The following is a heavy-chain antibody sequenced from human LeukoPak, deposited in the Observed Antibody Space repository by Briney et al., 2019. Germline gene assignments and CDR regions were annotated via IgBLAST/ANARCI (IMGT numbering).Heavy chain of an antibody. CDR2: IYYSGST. J-gene: IGHJ3*02. V-gene: IGHV4-39*01. CDR3: ARHGITMIVVANDAFDI. D-gene: IGHD3-22*01. CDR1: GDSISSSSYY. Sequence: SETLSLTCTVSGDSISSSSYYWGWIRQPPGKGLEWIGSIYYSGSTYYNPSLKSRVTISVDTSKNQFSLKLSSVTAADTAVYYCARHGITMIVVANDAFDIWGQGTMVTVSS.